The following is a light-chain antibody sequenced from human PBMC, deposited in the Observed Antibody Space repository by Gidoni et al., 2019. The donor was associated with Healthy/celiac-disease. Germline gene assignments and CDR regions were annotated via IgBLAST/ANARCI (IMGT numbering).Light chain of an antibody. CDR3: AAWDDSLNGVV. CDR1: SSNIGSNT. J-gene: IGLJ2*01. V-gene: IGLV1-44*01. CDR2: SNN. Sequence: QSVLTQPPSASGTPGQRVTISCSGSSSNIGSNTVNWYQQLPGTAPKLLIYSNNQGPSGVPDRFSGSKSGTSASLAISGLQSEDEADYYWAAWDDSLNGVVFGGGTKLTVL.